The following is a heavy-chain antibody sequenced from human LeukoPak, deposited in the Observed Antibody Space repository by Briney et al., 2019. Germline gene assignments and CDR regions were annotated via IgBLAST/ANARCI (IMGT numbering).Heavy chain of an antibody. CDR1: GGSFSGYY. J-gene: IGHJ4*02. Sequence: SETLSHTCAVDGGSFSGYYWSWIRQPPGKGLEWIGEINHSGSTNYNPSLKSRVTISIDTSKNQFSLKLSSVTAADTAVYYCARVFYEQYQVDYWGQGTLVTVSS. D-gene: IGHD5/OR15-5a*01. CDR3: ARVFYEQYQVDY. CDR2: INHSGST. V-gene: IGHV4-34*01.